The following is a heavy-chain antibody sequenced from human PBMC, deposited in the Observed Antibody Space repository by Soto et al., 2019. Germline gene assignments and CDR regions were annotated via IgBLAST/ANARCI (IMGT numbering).Heavy chain of an antibody. J-gene: IGHJ4*02. D-gene: IGHD4-17*01. CDR1: GFTFSSYG. CDR2: ISYDGSNK. V-gene: IGHV3-30*18. CDR3: AKDAYGDYGWGGFSDY. Sequence: QVQLVESGGGVVQPGRSLRLSCAASGFTFSSYGMHWVRQAPGKGLEWVAVISYDGSNKYYADSVKGRFTISRDNSKNTLYLQMNSLRAEDTAVYYCAKDAYGDYGWGGFSDYWGQGTLVTVSS.